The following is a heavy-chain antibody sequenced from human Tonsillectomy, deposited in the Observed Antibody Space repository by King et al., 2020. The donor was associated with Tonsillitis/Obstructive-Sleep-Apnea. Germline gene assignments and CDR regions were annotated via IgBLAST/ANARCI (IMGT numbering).Heavy chain of an antibody. CDR1: GGSVSSGSYY. J-gene: IGHJ4*02. D-gene: IGHD3-10*01. Sequence: QLQESGPGLVKPSETLSLTCTVSGGSVSSGSYYWSWIRQPPGKGLEWIGYIYYSGSTNYNPSLKSRVTISVDTSKNQFALKLSSVTAAGTAVYYCASEGEGLMVQGVIAPDYWGQGTLVTVSS. V-gene: IGHV4-61*01. CDR2: IYYSGST. CDR3: ASEGEGLMVQGVIAPDY.